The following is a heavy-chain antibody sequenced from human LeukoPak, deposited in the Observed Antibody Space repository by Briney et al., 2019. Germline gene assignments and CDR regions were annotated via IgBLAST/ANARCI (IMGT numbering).Heavy chain of an antibody. V-gene: IGHV3-30*02. D-gene: IGHD6-19*01. CDR1: GFTFSSYG. CDR3: AKDELFSSAWYFEY. Sequence: GGTLRLSCAASGFTFSSYGMHWVRQAPGKGLEWVAFIRSDGSIKYYTESVKGRFTICRDNSKNTLYLQMNSLRAEDRAVYYCAKDELFSSAWYFEYWGQGTMVSVSS. CDR2: IRSDGSIK. J-gene: IGHJ4*02.